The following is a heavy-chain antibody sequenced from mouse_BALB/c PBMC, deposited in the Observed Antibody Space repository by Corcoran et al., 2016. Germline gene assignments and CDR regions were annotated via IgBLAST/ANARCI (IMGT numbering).Heavy chain of an antibody. CDR3: ASRYDEAWFAY. D-gene: IGHD2-14*01. V-gene: IGHV1S136*01. CDR2: INPYNDGT. CDR1: GYTFTSYV. J-gene: IGHJ3*01. Sequence: EVQLQQSGPELVKPGASVKMSCKASGYTFTSYVMHWVKQKPGQGLEWIGYINPYNDGTKYNEKFKGKATRTSDKSSSTAYMELSSLTSEDSAVYYCASRYDEAWFAYWGQGTLVTVS.